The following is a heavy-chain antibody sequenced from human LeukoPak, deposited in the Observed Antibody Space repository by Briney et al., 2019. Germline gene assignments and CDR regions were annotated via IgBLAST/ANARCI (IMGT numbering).Heavy chain of an antibody. CDR1: GFIFSSYR. CDR2: ISSSGSYI. J-gene: IGHJ4*02. V-gene: IGHV3-21*01. D-gene: IGHD5-12*01. Sequence: WGSLRLSCAASGFIFSSYRMNWVRQAPGKGLECVSSISSSGSYIYYADSVRGRFTISRDNAKNSLYLQMNSLGAGDTAVYYCARDGELRGYSGHDFDYWGQGTLVTVSS. CDR3: ARDGELRGYSGHDFDY.